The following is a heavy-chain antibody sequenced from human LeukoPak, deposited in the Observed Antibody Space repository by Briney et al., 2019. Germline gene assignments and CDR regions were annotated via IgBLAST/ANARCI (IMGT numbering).Heavy chain of an antibody. V-gene: IGHV1-18*01. J-gene: IGHJ4*02. Sequence: ASVKVSCKPSGYTFTSYGISWVRQAPGHGLEWMGWISAYNGNTNYAQKLQGRVTMTTDTSTSTAYMELRSLRSDDTAVYYCARHGSGSYYNLPTDYWGQGTLVTVSS. CDR1: GYTFTSYG. D-gene: IGHD3-10*01. CDR2: ISAYNGNT. CDR3: ARHGSGSYYNLPTDY.